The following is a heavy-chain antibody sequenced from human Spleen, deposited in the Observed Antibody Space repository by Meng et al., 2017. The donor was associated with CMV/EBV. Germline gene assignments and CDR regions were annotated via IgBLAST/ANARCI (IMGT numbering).Heavy chain of an antibody. CDR2: INPNSGGT. J-gene: IGHJ4*02. CDR3: ACAEGSGSYYEIVGGDY. CDR1: GGTFSSYA. D-gene: IGHD3-10*01. V-gene: IGHV1-2*02. Sequence: ASVKVSCKASGGTFSSYAFSWVRQAPGQGLEWMGWINPNSGGTNYAQKFQGRVTMTRDTSISTVFMEVTRLRSDDTAVYYCACAEGSGSYYEIVGGDYWGQGTLVTVSS.